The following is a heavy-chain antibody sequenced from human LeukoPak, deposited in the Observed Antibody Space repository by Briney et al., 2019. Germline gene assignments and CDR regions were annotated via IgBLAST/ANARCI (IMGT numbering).Heavy chain of an antibody. CDR3: AKAGIGLTGYYPLDY. Sequence: GGSLRLSCAASGFTFSSYAMSWVRQAPGKGLEWVSGIGGSGDGTFYADSVKGRFTISRDNSKNTLYLQMNSLRAEDTAVYYCAKAGIGLTGYYPLDYWGQGTLVTVSS. V-gene: IGHV3-23*01. CDR2: IGGSGDGT. CDR1: GFTFSSYA. J-gene: IGHJ4*02. D-gene: IGHD3-9*01.